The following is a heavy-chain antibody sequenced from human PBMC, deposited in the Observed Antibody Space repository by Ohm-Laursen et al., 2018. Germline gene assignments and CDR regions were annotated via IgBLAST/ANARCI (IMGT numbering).Heavy chain of an antibody. V-gene: IGHV3-23*01. Sequence: SLRLSCSASGFTVSSNYMSWVRQAPGKGLEWVSAISGSGGSTYYADSVKGRFTMSRDNSKNTLSLQMNSLRVEDTAVYYCAKDWDDAFDIWGQGTMVTVSS. CDR3: AKDWDDAFDI. D-gene: IGHD1-26*01. CDR1: GFTVSSNY. J-gene: IGHJ3*02. CDR2: ISGSGGST.